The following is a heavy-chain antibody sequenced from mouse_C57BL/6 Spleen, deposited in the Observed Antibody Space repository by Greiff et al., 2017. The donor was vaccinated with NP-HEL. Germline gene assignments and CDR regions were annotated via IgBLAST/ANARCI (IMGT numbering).Heavy chain of an antibody. CDR3: AREGTYDYDAGFAY. D-gene: IGHD2-4*01. CDR2: INYDGSST. J-gene: IGHJ3*01. Sequence: EVKLMESEGGLVQPGSSMKLSCTASGFTFSDYYMAWVRQVPEKGLEWVANINYDGSSTYYLDSLKSRFIISRDNAKNILYLQMSSLKSEDTATYYCAREGTYDYDAGFAYWGQGTLVTVSA. CDR1: GFTFSDYY. V-gene: IGHV5-16*01.